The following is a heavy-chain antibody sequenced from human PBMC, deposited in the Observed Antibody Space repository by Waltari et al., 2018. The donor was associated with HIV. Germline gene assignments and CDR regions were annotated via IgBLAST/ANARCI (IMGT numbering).Heavy chain of an antibody. CDR2: ISSSSSNI. J-gene: IGHJ6*02. CDR3: ARDTLNLYFGLDV. CDR1: GFSFSDYA. Sequence: EVQLVESGGGLVQPGRSLRLSCAASGFSFSDYAMNWVRQAPGKGLEWNSYISSSSSNIKYADSVKGRFTISRDNTKRSLDLHMNNLRDEDTAVYFCARDTLNLYFGLDVWGQGTTVSVSS. V-gene: IGHV3-48*02.